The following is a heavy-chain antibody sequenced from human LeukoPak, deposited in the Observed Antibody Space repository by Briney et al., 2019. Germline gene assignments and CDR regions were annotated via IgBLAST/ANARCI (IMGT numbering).Heavy chain of an antibody. CDR1: GFSLSTSGMR. Sequence: SGPALVKPTQTLTLSCTFSGFSLSTSGMRVSWIRQPPGKALEWLARIDWNDDKFYSTSLKTRLTISKDTSKNQVVLTMTNMDPVDTATYFCARETSDYSRSWYGYYFDYWGQGTLVTVSS. J-gene: IGHJ4*02. CDR3: ARETSDYSRSWYGYYFDY. V-gene: IGHV2-70*04. CDR2: IDWNDDK. D-gene: IGHD6-13*01.